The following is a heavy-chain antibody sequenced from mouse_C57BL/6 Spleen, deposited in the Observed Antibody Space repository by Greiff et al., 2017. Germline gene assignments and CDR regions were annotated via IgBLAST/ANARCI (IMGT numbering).Heavy chain of an antibody. V-gene: IGHV1-26*01. CDR2: INPNNGGT. CDR3: ARDGYPMDY. D-gene: IGHD2-3*01. J-gene: IGHJ4*01. Sequence: VQLQQSGPELVKPGASVKISCKASGYTFTDYYMNWVKQSHGKSLEWIGDINPNNGGTSYNQKFKGKATLTVDKSSSTAYMELRSLTSEDSAVYYCARDGYPMDYWGQGTSVTVSS. CDR1: GYTFTDYY.